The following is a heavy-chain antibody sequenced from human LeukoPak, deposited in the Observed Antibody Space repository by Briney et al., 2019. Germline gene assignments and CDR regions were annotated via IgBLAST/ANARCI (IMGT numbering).Heavy chain of an antibody. CDR2: IYHSGST. CDR1: GGSISSSNW. V-gene: IGHV4-4*02. J-gene: IGHJ4*02. Sequence: SETLSLTCAVSGGSISSSNWWSWVRQPPGKGLEWIGEIYHSGSTNYNPSLKSRVTISVDKSKNQFSLNLISVTAADTAVYYCARANRVSLYYFDYWGQGTLVTVSS. CDR3: ARANRVSLYYFDY. D-gene: IGHD5/OR15-5a*01.